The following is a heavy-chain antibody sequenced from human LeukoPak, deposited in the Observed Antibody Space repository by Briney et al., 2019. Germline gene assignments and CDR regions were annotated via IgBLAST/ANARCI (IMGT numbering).Heavy chain of an antibody. CDR1: GYSFTTYW. Sequence: GESLKISCKGSGYSFTTYWIGWLRQMPGKGLECMGIIYPGDSDTSYSPSFQGQVTISAGKSISTAYLQWSSLEASDTAIYYCARAQYTGKGNDAFDIWGQGTMVTVSS. CDR2: IYPGDSDT. D-gene: IGHD2-8*02. J-gene: IGHJ3*02. V-gene: IGHV5-51*01. CDR3: ARAQYTGKGNDAFDI.